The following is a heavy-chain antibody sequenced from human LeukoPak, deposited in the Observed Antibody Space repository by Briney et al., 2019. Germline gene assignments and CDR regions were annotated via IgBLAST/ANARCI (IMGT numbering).Heavy chain of an antibody. CDR2: IYYSGST. D-gene: IGHD1-26*01. V-gene: IGHV4-39*07. CDR1: GGSISSSSYY. J-gene: IGHJ4*02. CDR3: ARGSGSYFPSNLFDY. Sequence: SETLSLTCTVSGGSISSSSYYWGWIRQPPGKGLECIGSIYYSGSTYYNPSLKSRVTISVDTSKNQFSLKLSSVTAADTAVYYCARGSGSYFPSNLFDYWGRGTLVTVSS.